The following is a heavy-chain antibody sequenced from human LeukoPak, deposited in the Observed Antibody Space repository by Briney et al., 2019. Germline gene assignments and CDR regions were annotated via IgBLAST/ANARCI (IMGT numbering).Heavy chain of an antibody. Sequence: GGSLRLSCAASGFTFSSYWMSWVRQAPGKGLEWVANIKQDGSEKYYVDSVKGRFTISRDNAKNSLYLQMNSLRAEDTAVYYCARVGDFWSGYYTGDYYYYMDVWGKGTTVTVSS. CDR1: GFTFSSYW. CDR3: ARVGDFWSGYYTGDYYYYMDV. J-gene: IGHJ6*03. CDR2: IKQDGSEK. V-gene: IGHV3-7*01. D-gene: IGHD3-3*01.